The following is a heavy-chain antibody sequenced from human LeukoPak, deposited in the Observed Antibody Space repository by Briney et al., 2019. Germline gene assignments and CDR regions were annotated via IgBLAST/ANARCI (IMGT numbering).Heavy chain of an antibody. Sequence: GESLKISCKGSGYRFINYWIGWVRQMPRRGLEWMGIIYPGDSATRYSPSFQGQVTISADKSISTAYLQWSSLKASDTAMYYCAKQGRQWLVTGNENYFDYWGQGTLVTVSS. J-gene: IGHJ4*02. CDR3: AKQGRQWLVTGNENYFDY. V-gene: IGHV5-51*01. CDR2: IYPGDSAT. CDR1: GYRFINYW. D-gene: IGHD6-19*01.